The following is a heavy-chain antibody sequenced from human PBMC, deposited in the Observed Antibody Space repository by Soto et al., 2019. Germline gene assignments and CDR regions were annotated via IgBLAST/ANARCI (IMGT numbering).Heavy chain of an antibody. V-gene: IGHV3-7*01. CDR2: INQDGSEK. Sequence: EVQLMESGGGLVQPGGSLRLSCAASGFNFGASWMAWVRQAPGKGLEWVADINQDGSEKNYVDSVKGRVTISRDDAKNSLYLQMNSLRAEDTAVYSCARDPCYGAIDYWGLGTLVTVSS. CDR1: GFNFGASW. D-gene: IGHD2-2*01. J-gene: IGHJ4*02. CDR3: ARDPCYGAIDY.